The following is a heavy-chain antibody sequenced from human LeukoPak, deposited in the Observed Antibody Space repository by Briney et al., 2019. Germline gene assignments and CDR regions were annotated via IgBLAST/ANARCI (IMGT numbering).Heavy chain of an antibody. J-gene: IGHJ5*02. Sequence: ASVKVSCKVSGYTLTELSMHWVRQAPGKGLEWMGGFDPEDGETIYAQKFQGRVTMTEDTSTDTAYMELSSLRSEDTAVYYCARERSRSDTARVKGRFDPWGQGTLVTVSS. D-gene: IGHD5-18*01. CDR1: GYTLTELS. CDR3: ARERSRSDTARVKGRFDP. CDR2: FDPEDGET. V-gene: IGHV1-24*01.